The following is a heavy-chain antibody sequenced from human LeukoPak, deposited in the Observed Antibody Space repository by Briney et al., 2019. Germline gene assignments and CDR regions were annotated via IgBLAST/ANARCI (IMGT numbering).Heavy chain of an antibody. Sequence: GGSLRLSCAASGFTFSSYDMSRVRQAPGKGLEWVSAISGSGGSTYYADSVKGRFTISRDNSKNTLYLQMNSLRAEDTAVYYCATYTTVTDYWGQGTLVTVSS. D-gene: IGHD4-17*01. V-gene: IGHV3-23*01. J-gene: IGHJ4*02. CDR1: GFTFSSYD. CDR3: ATYTTVTDY. CDR2: ISGSGGST.